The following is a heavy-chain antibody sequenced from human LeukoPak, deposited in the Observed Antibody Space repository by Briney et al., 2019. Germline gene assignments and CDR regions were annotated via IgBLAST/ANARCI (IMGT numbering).Heavy chain of an antibody. CDR1: GFAFSKFA. Sequence: GGSLRLSCAASGFAFSKFAMSWVRQAPGKGLEWVSAMSGSGYYTYYVESVKGRFTNSRGTSKNTLYLHMNSLRADDTAVYYCAKMKGRRLYDYCIDVWGRGTTVTVSS. CDR2: MSGSGYYT. J-gene: IGHJ6*03. CDR3: AKMKGRRLYDYCIDV. V-gene: IGHV3-23*01.